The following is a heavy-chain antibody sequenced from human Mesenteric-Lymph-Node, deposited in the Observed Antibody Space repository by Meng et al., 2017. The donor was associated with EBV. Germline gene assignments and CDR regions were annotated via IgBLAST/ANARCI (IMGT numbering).Heavy chain of an antibody. Sequence: GAGVKKPGGSLKTPCKGSGYSFTRSWIGWGRQMPGKGREWMGIIYPGDSDTRYSPTFQAQVTISADTSISTAYLQWSSLKASDTAMYYCARQQGNSRGDYWGQGPLVTV. CDR2: IYPGDSDT. CDR1: GYSFTRSW. CDR3: ARQQGNSRGDY. V-gene: IGHV5-51*01. J-gene: IGHJ4*02. D-gene: IGHD4-23*01.